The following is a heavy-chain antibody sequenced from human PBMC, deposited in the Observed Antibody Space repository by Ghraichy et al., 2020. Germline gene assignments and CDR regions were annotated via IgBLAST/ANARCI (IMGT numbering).Heavy chain of an antibody. Sequence: SETLSLTCAVYGGSFSGYYWSWIRQPPGKGLEWIGEINHSGSTNYNPSLKSRVTISVDTSKNQFSLKLSSVIAADTAVYYCARGRKDIVVVPAAPRGGYYYMDVWGKGTTVTVSS. CDR2: INHSGST. CDR1: GGSFSGYY. V-gene: IGHV4-34*01. CDR3: ARGRKDIVVVPAAPRGGYYYMDV. D-gene: IGHD2-2*01. J-gene: IGHJ6*03.